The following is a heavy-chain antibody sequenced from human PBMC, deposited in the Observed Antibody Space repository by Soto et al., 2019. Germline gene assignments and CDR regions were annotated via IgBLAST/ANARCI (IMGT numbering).Heavy chain of an antibody. V-gene: IGHV5-10-1*01. D-gene: IGHD2-15*01. CDR3: ARPGYCSGGSCSYYYYGMDV. Sequence: LGESLKISCKGSGYSFTSYWISWVRQMPGKGLEWMGRIDPSDSYTNYSPSFQGHVTISADKSISTAYLQWSSLKASDTATYYCARPGYCSGGSCSYYYYGMDVWGQGTTVTVSS. J-gene: IGHJ6*02. CDR1: GYSFTSYW. CDR2: IDPSDSYT.